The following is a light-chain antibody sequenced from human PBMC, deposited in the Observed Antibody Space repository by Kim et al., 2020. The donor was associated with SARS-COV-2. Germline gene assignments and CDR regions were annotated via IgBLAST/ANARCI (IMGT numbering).Light chain of an antibody. CDR3: QQYNSYWT. V-gene: IGKV1-5*03. Sequence: DIEMTQSPSTLSASVGDRVTITCRASQSVSTWLAWYQQKPGKAPKLLIYETFRLQSGVPSRFSGSGFGTEFTLTISSLQPEDFATYYCQQYNSYWTFGQGTKVEIK. CDR1: QSVSTW. J-gene: IGKJ1*01. CDR2: ETF.